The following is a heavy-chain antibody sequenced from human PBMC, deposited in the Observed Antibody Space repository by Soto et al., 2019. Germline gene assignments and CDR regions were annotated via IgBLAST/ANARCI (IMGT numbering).Heavy chain of an antibody. J-gene: IGHJ6*02. V-gene: IGHV3-23*01. CDR3: AKVLMTNYYYYGMDV. CDR2: ISGSGGST. D-gene: IGHD4-17*01. CDR1: GFTFSSYA. Sequence: EVQLLESGGGLVQPGGSLRLSCAASGFTFSSYAMSWVRQAPGKGLEWVSAISGSGGSTYYADSVKGRFTISRENSNNTLYLQLNSRRAEDTAVYYYAKVLMTNYYYYGMDVWGQGTTVTVSS.